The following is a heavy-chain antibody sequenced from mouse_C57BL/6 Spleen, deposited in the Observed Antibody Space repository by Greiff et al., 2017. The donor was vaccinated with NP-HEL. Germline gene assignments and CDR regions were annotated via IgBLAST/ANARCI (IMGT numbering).Heavy chain of an antibody. CDR3: ARDEGYYGSSYGRYFDV. J-gene: IGHJ1*03. CDR1: GFTFSSYA. CDR2: ISDGGSYT. Sequence: EVQLVESGGGLVKPGGSLKLSCAASGFTFSSYAMSWVRQTPEKRLEWVATISDGGSYTYYPDNVKGRFTISRDNAKNNLYLQMSHLKSEDTAMYYCARDEGYYGSSYGRYFDVWGTGTTVTVSS. V-gene: IGHV5-4*01. D-gene: IGHD1-1*01.